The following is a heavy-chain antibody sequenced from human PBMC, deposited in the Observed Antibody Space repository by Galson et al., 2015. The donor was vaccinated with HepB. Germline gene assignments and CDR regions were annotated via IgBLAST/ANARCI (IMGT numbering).Heavy chain of an antibody. V-gene: IGHV3-7*03. CDR3: ASYDFWSGPDAFDI. CDR1: GFTSSSYW. J-gene: IGHJ3*02. D-gene: IGHD3-3*01. Sequence: SLRLSCAASGFTSSSYWMSWVRQAPGKGLEWVANIKQDGSEKYYVDSVKGRFTISRDNAKNSLYLQMNSLRAEDTAVYYCASYDFWSGPDAFDIWGQGTMVTVSS. CDR2: IKQDGSEK.